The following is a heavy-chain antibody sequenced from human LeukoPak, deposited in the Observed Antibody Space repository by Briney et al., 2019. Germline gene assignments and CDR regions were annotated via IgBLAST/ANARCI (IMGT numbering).Heavy chain of an antibody. CDR2: IYFGDSDT. J-gene: IGHJ5*02. V-gene: IGHV5-51*01. D-gene: IGHD3-3*01. CDR3: ARFSVGWFDP. Sequence: GESLKISCKGSGYSFTSDWIGWVRQMPGKGLEWMGSIYFGDSDTRYSPSFQGQATISADKSISTAYLQWSSLKASDTAMYYCARFSVGWFDPWGQGTLVTVSS. CDR1: GYSFTSDW.